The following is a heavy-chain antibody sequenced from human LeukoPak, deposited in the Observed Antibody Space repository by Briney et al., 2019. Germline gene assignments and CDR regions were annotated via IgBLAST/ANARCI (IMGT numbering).Heavy chain of an antibody. V-gene: IGHV4-59*12. CDR2: IYYSGST. J-gene: IGHJ3*02. CDR1: GGSISSYY. Sequence: SETLSLTCTVSGGSISSYYWSWIRQPPGKGLEWIGYIYYSGSTNYNPSLKSRVTISVDTSKNQFSLKLSSVTAADTAVYYCARGRVSGSYDDAFDIWGQGTTVTVSS. D-gene: IGHD1-26*01. CDR3: ARGRVSGSYDDAFDI.